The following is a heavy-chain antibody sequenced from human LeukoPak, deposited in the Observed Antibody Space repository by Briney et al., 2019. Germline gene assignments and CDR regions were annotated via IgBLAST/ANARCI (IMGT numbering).Heavy chain of an antibody. Sequence: GASVKVSCKASGYTFTVYYMHWVRQAPGQGLEWMGWINPNSGGTNYAQKFQGRVTMTRDTSISTAYMELSRLRSDDTAMYYCYAILTGYQQIDYWGQGTLVTVSS. CDR3: YAILTGYQQIDY. CDR2: INPNSGGT. J-gene: IGHJ4*02. V-gene: IGHV1-2*02. D-gene: IGHD3-9*01. CDR1: GYTFTVYY.